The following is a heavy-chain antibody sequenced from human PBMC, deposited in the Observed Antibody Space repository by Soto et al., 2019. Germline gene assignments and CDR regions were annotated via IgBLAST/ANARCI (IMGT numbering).Heavy chain of an antibody. D-gene: IGHD3-10*01. J-gene: IGHJ5*02. V-gene: IGHV1-2*02. Sequence: QVHLVQSGAEVRKPVASVKVSCKASGYTFTDYYIHWVRQAPGQGLEWMGWINSKTGGTNYAQKFQGRVTMTRDTSISTAYLELRRLTSDDTAVYYCARDPGTSYNWVDPWGQGTLVTVSS. CDR3: ARDPGTSYNWVDP. CDR2: INSKTGGT. CDR1: GYTFTDYY.